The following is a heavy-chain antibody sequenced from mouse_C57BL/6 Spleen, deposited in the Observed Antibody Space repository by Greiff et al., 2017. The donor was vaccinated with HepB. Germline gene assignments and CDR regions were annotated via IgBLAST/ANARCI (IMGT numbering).Heavy chain of an antibody. CDR3: ARLGGNYFDMDY. V-gene: IGHV1-18*01. Sequence: EVQLQQSGPELVKPGASVKIPCKASGYTFTDYNMDWVKQSHGKSLEWIGDINPNNGGTIYNQKFKGKATLTVDKSSSTAYMELRSLTYEDTAVYYCARLGGNYFDMDYWGQGTSVTVSS. CDR2: INPNNGGT. D-gene: IGHD2-1*01. CDR1: GYTFTDYN. J-gene: IGHJ4*01.